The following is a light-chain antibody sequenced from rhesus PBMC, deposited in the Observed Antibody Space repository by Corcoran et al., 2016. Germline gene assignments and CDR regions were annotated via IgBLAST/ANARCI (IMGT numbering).Light chain of an antibody. J-gene: IGKJ1*01. CDR3: LQYNSDPWT. CDR1: QGVSTY. Sequence: DIQMTQSPSSLSASVGDRVTFTCRASQGVSTYLSWYQQKLGELPKRLIYKASSLESGVPSRFRGSGSGTDFTLTISSLQPEDLATYYCLQYNSDPWTFGQGTKVEIK. CDR2: KAS. V-gene: IGKV1-43*02.